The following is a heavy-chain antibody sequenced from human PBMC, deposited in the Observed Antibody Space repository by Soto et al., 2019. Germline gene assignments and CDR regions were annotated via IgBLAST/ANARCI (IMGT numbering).Heavy chain of an antibody. CDR2: ISYDGSNK. CDR3: AKDRARDIVVVVAATPSYYFDY. CDR1: GFTFSSYG. D-gene: IGHD2-15*01. J-gene: IGHJ4*02. V-gene: IGHV3-30*18. Sequence: QVQLVESGGGVVQPERSLRLSCAASGFTFSSYGMHWVRQAPGKGLEWVAVISYDGSNKYYADSVKGRFTITRDNSKNTLYLQMKSLRAEGRGVYYCAKDRARDIVVVVAATPSYYFDYWCQGSLVTVSS.